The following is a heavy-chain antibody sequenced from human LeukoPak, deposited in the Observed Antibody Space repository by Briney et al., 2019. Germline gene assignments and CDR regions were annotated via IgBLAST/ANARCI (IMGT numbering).Heavy chain of an antibody. Sequence: GESLKISCKGSGYSFTNYWIGWVRQMPGKGLEWMGIIYPGDSDTRYSPSFQGQVTISADKSISTAYLQWSSLKASDTAMYYCARQAPSSGWYRGAFDHWGQGTLITVSS. V-gene: IGHV5-51*01. J-gene: IGHJ4*02. D-gene: IGHD6-19*01. CDR1: GYSFTNYW. CDR3: ARQAPSSGWYRGAFDH. CDR2: IYPGDSDT.